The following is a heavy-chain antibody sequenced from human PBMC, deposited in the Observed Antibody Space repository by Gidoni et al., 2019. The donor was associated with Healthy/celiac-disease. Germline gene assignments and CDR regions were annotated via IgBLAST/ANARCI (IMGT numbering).Heavy chain of an antibody. D-gene: IGHD3-10*01. Sequence: QVQLQQWGAGLLKPSETLSLTCAVYGGSFSGYYWSWIRQPPGKGLEWIGEINHSGSTNYNPSLKSRVTISVDTSKNQFSLKLSSVTAADTAVYYCARANYYGSGSYYIDYWGQGTLVTVSS. CDR1: GGSFSGYY. CDR3: ARANYYGSGSYYIDY. V-gene: IGHV4-34*01. CDR2: INHSGST. J-gene: IGHJ4*02.